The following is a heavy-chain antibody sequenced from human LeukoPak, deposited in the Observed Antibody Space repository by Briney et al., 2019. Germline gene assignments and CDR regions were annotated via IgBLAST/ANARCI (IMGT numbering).Heavy chain of an antibody. J-gene: IGHJ4*02. V-gene: IGHV1-24*01. Sequence: ASVKVSCKVSGYTLTELSMHWVRQAPGKGLEWMGGFDPEDGETIYAQKFQGRVTMTEDTSTDTAYMELSSLRSEDTAVYYCAISPYSGNYFDYWGQGTLVTVSS. CDR3: AISPYSGNYFDY. CDR2: FDPEDGET. D-gene: IGHD1-26*01. CDR1: GYTLTELS.